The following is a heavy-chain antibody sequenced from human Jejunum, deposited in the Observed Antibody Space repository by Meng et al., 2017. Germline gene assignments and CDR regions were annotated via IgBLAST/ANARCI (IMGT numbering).Heavy chain of an antibody. V-gene: IGHV4-31*03. D-gene: IGHD4-17*01. CDR3: ARETVVTTRFYDY. CDR1: GASTSSDSQY. J-gene: IGHJ4*02. Sequence: VHLQGSGPGLVKPSQTLSLTCTVSGASTSSDSQYWTWIRQHPGKGLEWIGYIHKSGNTYYSLSLESRISMAVDTSKNQFSLKLNSVTAADTAVYYCARETVVTTRFYDYWGQGTLVTVSS. CDR2: IHKSGNT.